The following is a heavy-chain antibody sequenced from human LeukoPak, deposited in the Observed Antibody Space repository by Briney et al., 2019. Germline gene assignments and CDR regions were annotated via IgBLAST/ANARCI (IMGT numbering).Heavy chain of an antibody. CDR3: EKAVSAHDGYDY. J-gene: IGHJ4*02. D-gene: IGHD3-3*01. CDR2: IRYDGSNK. CDR1: GFTFSRYS. V-gene: IGHV3-30*02. Sequence: PGGSLRLSCAASGFTFSRYSMYWVRQAPGKGLEWVAFIRYDGSNKYYAVCVKGRFTISRDKSKNTMYLQMNSMRAEDTAVYDCEKAVSAHDGYDYWGQGTLVTVSS.